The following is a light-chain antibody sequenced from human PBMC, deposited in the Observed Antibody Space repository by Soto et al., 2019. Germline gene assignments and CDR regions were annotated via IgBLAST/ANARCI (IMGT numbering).Light chain of an antibody. Sequence: EIVVSHSPLTLSLSKGERASLSCRASHSISNYLTWYQQKPGQAPRLLIYDASNRATGIPARFSGSGSGTDFTLTISSLEPEDFAVYYCQQRSNWPITFGQGTRLDIK. V-gene: IGKV3-11*01. CDR2: DAS. J-gene: IGKJ5*01. CDR3: QQRSNWPIT. CDR1: HSISNY.